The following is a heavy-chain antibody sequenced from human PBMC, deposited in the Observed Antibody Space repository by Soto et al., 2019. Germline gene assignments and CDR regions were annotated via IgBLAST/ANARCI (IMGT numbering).Heavy chain of an antibody. CDR1: GFTFSSYA. V-gene: IGHV3-23*01. J-gene: IGHJ4*02. Sequence: EVQLLESGGGLVQPGGSLRLSCAASGFTFSSYAMRWVRQAPGKGLEWVSAISGSGGSTYYADSVKGRFTISRDNSKNTLYLQMNSLSAEDTAVYYCAKEGGQQLGSFDYWGQGTLVTVSS. CDR2: ISGSGGST. CDR3: AKEGGQQLGSFDY. D-gene: IGHD6-13*01.